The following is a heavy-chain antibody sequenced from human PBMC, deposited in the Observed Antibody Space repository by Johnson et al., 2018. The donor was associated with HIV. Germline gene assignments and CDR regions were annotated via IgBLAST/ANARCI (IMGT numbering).Heavy chain of an antibody. V-gene: IGHV3-53*02. J-gene: IGHJ3*02. CDR3: AGGDSRGEAFDS. CDR2: IYSGGST. D-gene: IGHD3-22*01. CDR1: GFTFSDAS. Sequence: VQLVETGGGLVKPGGSLRLSCTASGFTFSDASMSWVRQAPGKGLEWVSVIYSGGSTYYADSVKGRFTISRDNSKNKLYLPMTSRRAEDTAVYYCAGGDSRGEAFDSWDQGTMVTVSS.